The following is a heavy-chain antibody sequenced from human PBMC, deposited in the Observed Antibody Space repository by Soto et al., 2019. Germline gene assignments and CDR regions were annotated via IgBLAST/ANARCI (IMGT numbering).Heavy chain of an antibody. V-gene: IGHV3-23*01. J-gene: IGHJ4*02. CDR3: AKSPGMYYYDSSGYYHYDY. D-gene: IGHD3-22*01. Sequence: DSLKISCVAFGFTFTSYAMSWVRQALGKGLEWVSAISGSGVSTYYADSVKGRFTISRDNSKNTLYLQMNSLRAEDTAVYYCAKSPGMYYYDSSGYYHYDYWGQGTLVTVSS. CDR2: ISGSGVST. CDR1: GFTFTSYA.